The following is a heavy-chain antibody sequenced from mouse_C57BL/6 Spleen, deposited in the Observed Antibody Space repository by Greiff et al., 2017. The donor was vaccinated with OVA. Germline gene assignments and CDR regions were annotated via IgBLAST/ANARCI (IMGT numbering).Heavy chain of an antibody. CDR3: AIAHYYGSSDWYFDV. Sequence: QVQLQQPGAELVKPGASVKVSCKASGYTFTSYWMHWVKQRPGQGLEWIGRIHPSDSDTTYTQKFKGKATLTVDKSSSTAYMQLSSLTSEDTGVYYCAIAHYYGSSDWYFDVWGTGTTVTVSS. CDR1: GYTFTSYW. CDR2: IHPSDSDT. D-gene: IGHD1-1*01. V-gene: IGHV1-74*01. J-gene: IGHJ1*03.